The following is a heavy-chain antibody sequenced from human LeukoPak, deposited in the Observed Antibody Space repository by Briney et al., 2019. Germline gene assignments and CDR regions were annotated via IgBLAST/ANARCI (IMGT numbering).Heavy chain of an antibody. J-gene: IGHJ4*02. D-gene: IGHD3-3*01. CDR1: GFTFSSYG. V-gene: IGHV3-30*02. CDR2: IRYDGSNK. CDR3: AKDVVTAYDFWSGYLDY. Sequence: PGGSLRLSCAASGFTFSSYGMHWVRQAPDKGLDWVAFIRYDGSNKYYADSVKGRFTISRDNSKNTLYLQMNSLRAEDTAVYYCAKDVVTAYDFWSGYLDYWGQGTLVTVSS.